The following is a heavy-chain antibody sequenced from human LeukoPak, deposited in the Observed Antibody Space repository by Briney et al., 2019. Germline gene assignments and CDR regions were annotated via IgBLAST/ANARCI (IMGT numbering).Heavy chain of an antibody. CDR1: GGTFSSYA. J-gene: IGHJ4*02. V-gene: IGHV1-18*01. Sequence: ASVKVSCKASGGTFSSYAISWVRQAPGQGLEWMGWISAYNGNTNYAQKLQGRVTMTTDTSTSTAYMELRSLRSDDTAVYYCARDRQYSSSSLADYWGQGTLVTVSS. CDR2: ISAYNGNT. CDR3: ARDRQYSSSSLADY. D-gene: IGHD6-6*01.